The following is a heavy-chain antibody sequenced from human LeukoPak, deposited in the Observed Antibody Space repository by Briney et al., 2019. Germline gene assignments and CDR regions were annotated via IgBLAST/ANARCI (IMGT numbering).Heavy chain of an antibody. CDR3: ARIPGDYYYDSSGYRYYYYYYMDV. V-gene: IGHV7-4-1*02. J-gene: IGHJ6*03. D-gene: IGHD3-22*01. CDR2: INTNTGNP. CDR1: GGTFSSYA. Sequence: ASVKVSCKASGGTFSSYAISWVRQAPGQGLEWMGWINTNTGNPTYAQGFTGRFVFSLDTSVSTAYLQISSLKAEDTAVYYCARIPGDYYYDSSGYRYYYYYYMDVWGKGTTVTVSS.